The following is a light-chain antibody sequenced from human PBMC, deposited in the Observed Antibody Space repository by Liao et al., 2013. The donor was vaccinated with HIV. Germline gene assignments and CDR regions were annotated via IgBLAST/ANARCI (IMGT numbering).Light chain of an antibody. Sequence: SYELTQPPSVSVAPGKTARITCGGNNIGSKSVHWYQQKPGQSPVLVIYQDIKRPSGIPERFSGSNSGNTATLTISGTQAMDEADYYCQAWDSSTAVFGGGTKLTVL. CDR2: QDI. J-gene: IGLJ3*02. CDR1: NIGSKS. V-gene: IGLV3-21*01. CDR3: QAWDSSTAV.